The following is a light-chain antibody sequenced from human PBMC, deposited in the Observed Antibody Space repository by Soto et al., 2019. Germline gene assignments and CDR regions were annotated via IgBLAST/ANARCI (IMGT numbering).Light chain of an antibody. V-gene: IGKV3-15*01. CDR2: GGS. Sequence: EIVMTQSPATLSVSPGERATLSCRASQSVSSNFAWYQQKPGQAPRLLNYGGSTRATGIPARFSGSGSGTEFTLTISSLQAEDLAVYYCQQYNNCPPYTFGQGTKLEIK. J-gene: IGKJ2*01. CDR3: QQYNNCPPYT. CDR1: QSVSSN.